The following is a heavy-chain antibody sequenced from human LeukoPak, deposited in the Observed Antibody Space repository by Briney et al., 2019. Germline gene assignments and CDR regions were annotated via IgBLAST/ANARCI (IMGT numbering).Heavy chain of an antibody. V-gene: IGHV3-11*01. CDR3: ARDFSGYDQVEYCSGGSCD. D-gene: IGHD2-15*01. CDR2: ISSSGSTI. CDR1: GFTFSDYY. Sequence: PGGSLRLSCAASGFTFSDYYMSWIRQAPGKGLEWVSYISSSGSTIYYADSVKGRFTISRDNAKNSLYLQMNSLRAEDTAVYYCARDFSGYDQVEYCSGGSCDWAQGTLVTVSS. J-gene: IGHJ4*02.